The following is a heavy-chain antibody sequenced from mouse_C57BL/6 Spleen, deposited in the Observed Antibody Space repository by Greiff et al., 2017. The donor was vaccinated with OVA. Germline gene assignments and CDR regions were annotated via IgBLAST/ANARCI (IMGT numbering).Heavy chain of an antibody. V-gene: IGHV1-64*01. D-gene: IGHD1-1*02. J-gene: IGHJ2*01. CDR2: IHPNSGST. CDR3: ASPLYYGSY. CDR1: GYTFTSYW. Sequence: QVQLKQPGAELVKPGASVKLSCKASGYTFTSYWMHWVKQRPGQGLEWIGMIHPNSGSTNYNEKFKSKATLTVDKSSSTAYMQRSSLTSEDSAVYYWASPLYYGSYWGQGTTLTVSS.